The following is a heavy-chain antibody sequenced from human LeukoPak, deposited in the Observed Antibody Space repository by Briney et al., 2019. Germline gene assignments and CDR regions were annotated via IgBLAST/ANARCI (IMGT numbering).Heavy chain of an antibody. V-gene: IGHV4-34*01. CDR3: ARYTPRDIVGVPAAMNYYGMDV. J-gene: IGHJ6*02. CDR1: GGSFSGYY. Sequence: PSETLSLTCVVYGGSFSGYYWSWIRQPPGKGLEWIGEMNHSGSTNYNPSLKSRVTISVDASKNQFSLKLSSVTAADTAVYYCARYTPRDIVGVPAAMNYYGMDVWGQGTTVTVSS. CDR2: MNHSGST. D-gene: IGHD2-2*01.